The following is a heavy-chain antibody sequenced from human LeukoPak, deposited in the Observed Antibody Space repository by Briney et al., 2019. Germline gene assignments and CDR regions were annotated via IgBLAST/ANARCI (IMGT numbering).Heavy chain of an antibody. CDR1: GFTFSNYA. V-gene: IGHV3-23*01. CDR3: AKDLRTYGSGIYRLTTVIFDY. J-gene: IGHJ4*02. D-gene: IGHD3-10*01. Sequence: PGRSLRLSCAASGFTFSNYAMSWVRQAPGKGLEWVSSIIGSGGDTYYADSLKGRFTISRDNSKNTLYLQMNSLRAEDTAVYYCAKDLRTYGSGIYRLTTVIFDYWGQGSLVTVSS. CDR2: IIGSGGDT.